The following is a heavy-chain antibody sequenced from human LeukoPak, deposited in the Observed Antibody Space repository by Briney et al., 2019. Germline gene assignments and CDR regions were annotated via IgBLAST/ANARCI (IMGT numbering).Heavy chain of an antibody. V-gene: IGHV1-18*01. Sequence: ASVKVSCKASGYTFTSYGISWVRQATGQGLEWMGWISAYNGNTNYAQKLQGRVTMTTDTSTSTAYMELRSLRSDDTAVYYCARDQEIAAAGTPRYDYWGQGTLVTVSS. CDR1: GYTFTSYG. J-gene: IGHJ4*02. CDR2: ISAYNGNT. CDR3: ARDQEIAAAGTPRYDY. D-gene: IGHD6-13*01.